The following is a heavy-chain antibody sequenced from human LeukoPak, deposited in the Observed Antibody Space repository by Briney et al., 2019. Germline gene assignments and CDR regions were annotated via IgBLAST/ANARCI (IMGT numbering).Heavy chain of an antibody. CDR2: IYYSGST. J-gene: IGHJ4*02. CDR3: GRVGYCSSTSCYNWPDY. V-gene: IGHV4-59*08. D-gene: IGHD2-2*02. CDR1: GGSISSYY. Sequence: SETLSLTCTVSGGSISSYYWSWIRQPPGKGLEWIGYIYYSGSTNYNPSLKSRVTISVDTSKNQFSLKLSSVTAADTAVYYCGRVGYCSSTSCYNWPDYWGQGTLVTVSS.